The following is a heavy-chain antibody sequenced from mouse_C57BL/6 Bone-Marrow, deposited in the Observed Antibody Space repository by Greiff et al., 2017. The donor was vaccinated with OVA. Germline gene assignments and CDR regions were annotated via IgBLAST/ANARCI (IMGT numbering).Heavy chain of an antibody. CDR3: AITTVVGRGDY. Sequence: QVHVKQSGAELVRPGASVKLSCKASGYTFTDYYINWVKQRPGQGLEWIARIYPGSGNTYYNEKFKGKATLTAEKSSSTAYMQLSSLTSEDSAVYFCAITTVVGRGDYWGQGTTLTVSS. J-gene: IGHJ2*01. V-gene: IGHV1-76*01. D-gene: IGHD1-1*01. CDR2: IYPGSGNT. CDR1: GYTFTDYY.